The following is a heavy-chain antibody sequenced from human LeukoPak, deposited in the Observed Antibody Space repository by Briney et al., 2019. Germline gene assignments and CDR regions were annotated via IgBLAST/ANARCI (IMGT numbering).Heavy chain of an antibody. V-gene: IGHV3-11*01. CDR2: ISSSGNTV. CDR1: GFTFSDYY. CDR3: ARGVRENIVVVTVCNWFDP. Sequence: GGSLTLSCAASGFTFSDYYMSWIRQAPGKELEWVSYISSSGNTVYYADSVKGRFTISRDNAKNSLYLQMNSLRAEDTAVYYCARGVRENIVVVTVCNWFDPWGQGTLVTVSS. J-gene: IGHJ5*02. D-gene: IGHD2-21*02.